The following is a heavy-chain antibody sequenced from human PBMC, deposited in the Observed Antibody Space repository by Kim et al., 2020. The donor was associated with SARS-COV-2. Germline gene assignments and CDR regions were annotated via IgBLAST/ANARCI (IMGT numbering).Heavy chain of an antibody. V-gene: IGHV1-18*01. Sequence: ASVKVSCKASGYTFTSYGISWVRQAPGQGLECMGWISAYNGNTNYAQKLQGRVTMTTDTSTSTAYMELRSLRSDDTAVYYCARDTWQGYYGSGSYYKGVPFDPWGQGTLVTVSS. D-gene: IGHD3-10*01. CDR3: ARDTWQGYYGSGSYYKGVPFDP. J-gene: IGHJ5*02. CDR2: ISAYNGNT. CDR1: GYTFTSYG.